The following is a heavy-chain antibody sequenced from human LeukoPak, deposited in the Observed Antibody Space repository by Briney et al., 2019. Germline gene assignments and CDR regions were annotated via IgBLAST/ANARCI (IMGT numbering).Heavy chain of an antibody. CDR2: IYYSGNT. CDR1: GGSINSSSYY. CDR3: ARDRFDDSSGYYYHYSYYMDV. D-gene: IGHD3-22*01. Sequence: SETLSLTCTVSGGSINSSSYYWGWIRQPPGKGLEWIGSIYYSGNTDYNPSLKSRVTISVETSKNQFSLKVSSVTAADTAIYYCARDRFDDSSGYYYHYSYYMDVWGKGTTVTVSS. J-gene: IGHJ6*03. V-gene: IGHV4-39*07.